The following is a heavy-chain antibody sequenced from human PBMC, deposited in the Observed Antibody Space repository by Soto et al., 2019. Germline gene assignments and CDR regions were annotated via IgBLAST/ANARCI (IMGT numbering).Heavy chain of an antibody. CDR3: ASTYYYGRLDP. J-gene: IGHJ5*02. D-gene: IGHD3-10*01. V-gene: IGHV1-18*01. CDR2: ISAYNGNT. Sequence: GASVKVSCKASGFTFTRYVISWGRQAPGQGLKWMGGISAYNGNTNYAQKLQGRVTMTTDTSTSTAYVELRSLRSDDTAVYYCASTYYYGRLDPWGQGTLVTVSS. CDR1: GFTFTRYV.